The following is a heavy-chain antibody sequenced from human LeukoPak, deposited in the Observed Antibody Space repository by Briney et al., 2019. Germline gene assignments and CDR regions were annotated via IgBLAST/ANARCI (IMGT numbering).Heavy chain of an antibody. CDR3: AKDTDGAAAGTTWGH. Sequence: GRSLRLSCAASGFTFDDYTMHWVRQAPGKGLEWVSGISWNSGSIGYADSVKGRFTISRGNAKNSLYLQMNSLRAEDTALYYCAKDTDGAAAGTTWGHWGQGTLVTVSS. V-gene: IGHV3-9*01. J-gene: IGHJ4*02. CDR2: ISWNSGSI. CDR1: GFTFDDYT. D-gene: IGHD6-13*01.